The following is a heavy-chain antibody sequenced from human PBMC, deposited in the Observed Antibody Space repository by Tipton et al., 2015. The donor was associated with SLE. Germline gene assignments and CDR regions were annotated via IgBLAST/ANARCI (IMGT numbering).Heavy chain of an antibody. CDR3: ARDIRGMVPRLNYYYFYMDV. D-gene: IGHD3-10*01. CDR1: GGSLSSSYFY. J-gene: IGHJ6*03. V-gene: IGHV4-61*02. CDR2: VFATGST. Sequence: TLSLTCNVSGGSLSSSYFYWTWIRQSAGKGLEWIGRVFATGSTNYNPSLKSRVTISVDTSKNQISLRINSVTAADTAVYYCARDIRGMVPRLNYYYFYMDVWGKGTTVTVSS.